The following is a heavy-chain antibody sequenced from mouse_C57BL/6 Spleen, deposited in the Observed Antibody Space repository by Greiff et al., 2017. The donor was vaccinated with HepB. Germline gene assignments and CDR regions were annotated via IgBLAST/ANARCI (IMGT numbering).Heavy chain of an antibody. D-gene: IGHD3-3*01. CDR1: GYTFTSYW. Sequence: VQLQQPGAELVRPGSSVKLSCKASGYTFTSYWMHWVKQRPIQGLEWIGNIDPSDSETHYNQKFKDKATLTVDKSSSTAYMQLSSLTSEDSAVYYCARLRDQAWFAYWGQGTLVTVSA. V-gene: IGHV1-52*01. J-gene: IGHJ3*01. CDR3: ARLRDQAWFAY. CDR2: IDPSDSET.